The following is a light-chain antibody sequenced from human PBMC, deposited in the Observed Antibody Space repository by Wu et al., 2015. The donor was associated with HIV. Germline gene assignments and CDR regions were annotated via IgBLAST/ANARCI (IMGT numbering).Light chain of an antibody. CDR1: QTINTY. Sequence: DIRMTQSPSSLSASVGDRVTITCRSSQTINTYLNWYQQKPGRAPKLLIYTASNLQSGVPSRFNGSGSGTDFTLTISSLQREDFATYYCQQGYTTPYTFGLGTKLEI. V-gene: IGKV1-39*01. CDR2: TAS. CDR3: QQGYTTPYT. J-gene: IGKJ2*01.